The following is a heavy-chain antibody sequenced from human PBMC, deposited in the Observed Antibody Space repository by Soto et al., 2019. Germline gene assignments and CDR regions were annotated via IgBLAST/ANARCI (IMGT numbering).Heavy chain of an antibody. Sequence: QVQLQQWGAGLLKPSETLSLTCAVYGGSFSGYYWSWIRQPPGKGLEWIGEINHSGSTNYNPSIKSRVTISVDTYKNQFSLKLSSVTAADTAVYYCARAAPRYCSGGSCYSGRDYWYQGTLVTVSS. CDR1: GGSFSGYY. J-gene: IGHJ4*02. D-gene: IGHD2-15*01. CDR3: ARAAPRYCSGGSCYSGRDY. CDR2: INHSGST. V-gene: IGHV4-34*01.